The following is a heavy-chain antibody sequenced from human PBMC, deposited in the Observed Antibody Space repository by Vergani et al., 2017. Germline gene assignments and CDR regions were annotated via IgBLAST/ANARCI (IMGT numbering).Heavy chain of an antibody. CDR2: VNQDGSEK. CDR3: AKDRPTNMFRGAYGMDV. D-gene: IGHD3-10*01. CDR1: GFISSSYW. V-gene: IGHV3-7*01. J-gene: IGHJ6*02. Sequence: EGQLVESGGDWVQRGGSLRLSCAASGFISSSYWMSWVRQAPGKGLEWVANVNQDGSEKYYVDSVNGRFIISRDNSKNTVDLRMNSLRTDDTAIYYCAKDRPTNMFRGAYGMDVWGQGTTVTVSS.